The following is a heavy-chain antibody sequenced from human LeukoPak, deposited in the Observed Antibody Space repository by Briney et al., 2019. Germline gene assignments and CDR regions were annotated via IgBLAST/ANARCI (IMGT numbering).Heavy chain of an antibody. J-gene: IGHJ4*02. V-gene: IGHV4-59*08. CDR2: IYYSGST. CDR3: PRQVSRGYFDY. D-gene: IGHD3-10*01. CDR1: GGSISSYY. Sequence: SETLSLTCTVSGGSISSYYWSWIRQPPGKGLEWIGYIYYSGSTNYNPSLKSRVTISVDTSRNQFSLKLSSVTAADTAVYYCPRQVSRGYFDYWGQGTLVSVSS.